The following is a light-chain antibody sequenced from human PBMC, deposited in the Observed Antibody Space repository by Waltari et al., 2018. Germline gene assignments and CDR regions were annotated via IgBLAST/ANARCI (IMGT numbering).Light chain of an antibody. Sequence: DIQVTQSPSSLSASVGDKVSITCRASQNITRYLCWYQKRPGKAPNLLIYAASTLQSGVPSRFTGSGSETDFTLTISLLEPEDFATYYCQQTHGIPLTFGQGTKVEIK. CDR3: QQTHGIPLT. V-gene: IGKV1-39*01. J-gene: IGKJ1*01. CDR1: QNITRY. CDR2: AAS.